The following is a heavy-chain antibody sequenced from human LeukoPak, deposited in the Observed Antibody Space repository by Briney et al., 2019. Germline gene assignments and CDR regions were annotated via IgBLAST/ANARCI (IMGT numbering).Heavy chain of an antibody. D-gene: IGHD3-16*01. CDR2: IYSDGST. CDR3: ARAAYPHTLDI. J-gene: IGHJ3*02. CDR1: GFTFSSYA. V-gene: IGHV3-66*02. Sequence: GGSLRLSCAASGFTFSSYAMSWVRQAPGKGLGWVSVIYSDGSTYYADSVKGRFTISRDNSKNTLYLQMNSLRAEDTAVYYCARAAYPHTLDIWGQGTMVTVSS.